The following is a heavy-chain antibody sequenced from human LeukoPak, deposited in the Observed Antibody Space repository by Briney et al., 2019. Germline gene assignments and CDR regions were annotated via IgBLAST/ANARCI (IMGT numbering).Heavy chain of an antibody. Sequence: ASVTVSFTASGYTFTSYYMRWVRQAPGQGLEWMGIINPSGGSTSYAQKFQGRVTITRDTSTSTVYMELSSLRSEDTAVYYCARDGEPHYYDSSGKHIDYWGQGTLVTVSS. V-gene: IGHV1-46*01. J-gene: IGHJ4*02. CDR3: ARDGEPHYYDSSGKHIDY. CDR2: INPSGGST. CDR1: GYTFTSYY. D-gene: IGHD3-22*01.